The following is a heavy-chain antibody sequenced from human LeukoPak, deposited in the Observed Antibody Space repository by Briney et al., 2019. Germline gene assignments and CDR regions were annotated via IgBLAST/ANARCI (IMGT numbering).Heavy chain of an antibody. V-gene: IGHV1-2*02. CDR2: INPNSGGT. J-gene: IGHJ4*02. D-gene: IGHD5/OR15-5a*01. CDR1: GYTFTGYY. Sequence: AAVKVSCKASGYTFTGYYMHWVRQAPGQGLEWMGWINPNSGGTNYAHKFQGRVTMTRDTSISAVYMELSRLRSDDTAVYYCARDGTGVYKIVQYWGQGTLVTVSS. CDR3: ARDGTGVYKIVQY.